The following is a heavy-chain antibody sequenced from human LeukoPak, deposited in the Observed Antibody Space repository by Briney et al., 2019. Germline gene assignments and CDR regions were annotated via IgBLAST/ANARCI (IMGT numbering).Heavy chain of an antibody. Sequence: SETLSLTCTVSGGSISSYYWSWIRQPAGKGLEWIGRIYTSGSTNYNPSLKSRVTMSVDTSKNQFSLKLSSVTAADTAVYYCARDRYYYDSSGYYPFDYWGQGTLVTVS. V-gene: IGHV4-4*07. CDR2: IYTSGST. CDR3: ARDRYYYDSSGYYPFDY. D-gene: IGHD3-22*01. J-gene: IGHJ4*02. CDR1: GGSISSYY.